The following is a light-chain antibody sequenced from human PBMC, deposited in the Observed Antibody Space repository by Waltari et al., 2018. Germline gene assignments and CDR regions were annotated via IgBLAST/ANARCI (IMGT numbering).Light chain of an antibody. Sequence: DIQMTHHPSSLYAYVVERVTITCQASQDISNYLNWYQQKPGKAPKLLIYDASNLETGVPSRFSGSGSGTDFTFTISSLQPEDIATYYCQQYDNLLFTFGPGTKVDIK. CDR2: DAS. J-gene: IGKJ3*01. CDR1: QDISNY. V-gene: IGKV1-33*01. CDR3: QQYDNLLFT.